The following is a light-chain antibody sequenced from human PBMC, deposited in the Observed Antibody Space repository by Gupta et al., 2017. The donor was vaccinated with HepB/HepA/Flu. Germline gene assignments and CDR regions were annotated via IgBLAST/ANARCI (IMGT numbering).Light chain of an antibody. V-gene: IGKV1-39*01. Sequence: DIQMTQFPSSLSSSVGDRATITCRASHYISTSLNSYQQKPGKATKLLYFASYNLQSGLSSRFSGSASRTYFPLTISSLPPEDFATYYRQHSYSSRPVTFGPGTKVDIK. CDR2: ASY. J-gene: IGKJ3*01. CDR1: HYISTS. CDR3: QHSYSSRPVT.